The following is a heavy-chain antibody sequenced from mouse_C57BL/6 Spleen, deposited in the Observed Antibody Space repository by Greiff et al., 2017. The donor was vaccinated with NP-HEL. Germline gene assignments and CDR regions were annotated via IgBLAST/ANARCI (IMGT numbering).Heavy chain of an antibody. D-gene: IGHD1-1*01. CDR2: IDPETGGT. Sequence: QVQLQQSGAELVRPGASVTLSCKASGYTFTDYEMHWVKQTPVHGLEWIGAIDPETGGTAYNQKFKGKAILTADKSSSTAYMELRSLTSEDSAVYYCTPYGSSVAWFAYWGQGTLVTVSA. J-gene: IGHJ3*01. CDR3: TPYGSSVAWFAY. CDR1: GYTFTDYE. V-gene: IGHV1-15*01.